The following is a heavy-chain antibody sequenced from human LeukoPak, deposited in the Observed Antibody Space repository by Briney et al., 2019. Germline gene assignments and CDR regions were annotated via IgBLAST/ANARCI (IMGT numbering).Heavy chain of an antibody. CDR1: GYTFSGFY. CDR2: INPNSGGT. Sequence: GASVKVSCKASGYTFSGFYIHWVRQAPGQGLEWMGWINPNSGGTNYAQKFQGRVTMTRDTSISTAYMELSRLRSDDTAVYYCARDRVSGDWYFDLWGRGTLVTVSS. CDR3: ARDRVSGDWYFDL. V-gene: IGHV1-2*02. J-gene: IGHJ2*01. D-gene: IGHD2-21*01.